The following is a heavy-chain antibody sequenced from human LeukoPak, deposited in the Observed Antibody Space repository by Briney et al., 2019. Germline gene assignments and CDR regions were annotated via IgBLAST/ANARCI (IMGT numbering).Heavy chain of an antibody. CDR1: GDSISSGDYY. CDR2: ISSSGST. Sequence: SETLSLTCTVSGDSISSGDYYWSWIRQPAGKGLEWIGRISSSGSTNYNPSLKSRVTISVDTSKNQFSLKLSSVTAADTAVYFCARPASYGSGSYYVYWGQGTLVTVSS. D-gene: IGHD3-10*01. CDR3: ARPASYGSGSYYVY. V-gene: IGHV4-61*02. J-gene: IGHJ4*02.